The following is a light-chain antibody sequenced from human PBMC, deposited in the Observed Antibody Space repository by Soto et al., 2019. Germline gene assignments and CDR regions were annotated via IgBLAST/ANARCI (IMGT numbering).Light chain of an antibody. CDR3: QQYNNWPLT. CDR2: GAS. V-gene: IGKV3D-15*01. Sequence: EMVMTQSPDTRSVSPGERATLSCRASHSVSNTLDWCQHKAGPAPRLLMSGASTRATGIPARFSGSGSGTEFTLTISSLQSEDFAVYYCQQYNNWPLTFGGGTKVDI. CDR1: HSVSNT. J-gene: IGKJ4*01.